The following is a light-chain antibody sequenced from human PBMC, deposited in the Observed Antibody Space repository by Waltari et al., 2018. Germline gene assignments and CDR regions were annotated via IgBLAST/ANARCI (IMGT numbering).Light chain of an antibody. V-gene: IGKV1-5*03. J-gene: IGKJ5*01. Sequence: SISTWLAWYQQKPGKAPKLLIFKASRLESGVPSRFSGSGSGTEFTLTINSLQPADFATYYCQQYNTVSITFGQGTRLEIK. CDR3: QQYNTVSIT. CDR1: SISTW. CDR2: KAS.